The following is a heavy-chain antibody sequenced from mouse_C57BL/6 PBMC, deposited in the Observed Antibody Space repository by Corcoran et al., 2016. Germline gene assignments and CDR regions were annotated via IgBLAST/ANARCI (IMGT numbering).Heavy chain of an antibody. V-gene: IGHV9-3*01. J-gene: IGHJ1*03. CDR1: GYTFTTYG. Sequence: QIQLVQSGRELKKPGETVKISCKTSGYTFTTYGMSWMKQAPGKGLKWMGWMNIYSGVPTYADDFKGRFALSLETSASTAYLEINNLKSEDTATYFCARDSNWYFDVWGIGTTVTVSS. CDR3: ARDSNWYFDV. D-gene: IGHD2-5*01. CDR2: MNIYSGVP.